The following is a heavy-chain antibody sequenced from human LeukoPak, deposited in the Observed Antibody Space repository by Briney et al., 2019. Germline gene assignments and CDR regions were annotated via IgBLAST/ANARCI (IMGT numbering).Heavy chain of an antibody. CDR3: AAGGPDCSSTSCYASFDY. J-gene: IGHJ4*02. D-gene: IGHD2-2*01. CDR1: GYTFTKYN. CDR2: INPSGGST. V-gene: IGHV1-46*01. Sequence: ASVKVSCKASGYTFTKYNMHWVRQAPGQGLEWMGVINPSGGSTSYAQKFQGRVTITADESTSTAYMELSSLRSEDTAVYYCAAGGPDCSSTSCYASFDYWGQGTLVTVSS.